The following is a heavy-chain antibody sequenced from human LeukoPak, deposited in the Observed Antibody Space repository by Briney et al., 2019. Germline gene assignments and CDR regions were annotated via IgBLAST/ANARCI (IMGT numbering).Heavy chain of an antibody. J-gene: IGHJ3*02. D-gene: IGHD3-9*01. Sequence: GGSLRLSCAASGFTFDDYAMHWVRQAPGKGLEWVSGISWNSGSIGYADSVKGRFTISRDNAKNSLYLQMNSLRAEDTAVYYCARLSRYYDILTGYYSPFDIWGQGTMVTVSS. CDR1: GFTFDDYA. CDR3: ARLSRYYDILTGYYSPFDI. CDR2: ISWNSGSI. V-gene: IGHV3-9*01.